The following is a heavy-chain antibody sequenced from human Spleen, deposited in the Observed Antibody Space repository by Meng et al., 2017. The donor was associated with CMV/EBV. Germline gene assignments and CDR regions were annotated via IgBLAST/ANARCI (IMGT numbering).Heavy chain of an antibody. Sequence: GGSLRLSCETSGYNFTSYWIGWVRQMPGKGLEWMGIINPGDSNTRYRPSFQGQVTISADKSISTAYLQWKSLTASDTAMYYCARHYLGVNYYYYGMGVWGQGTTVTVSS. V-gene: IGHV5-51*01. CDR1: GYNFTSYW. J-gene: IGHJ6*02. D-gene: IGHD3-16*01. CDR2: INPGDSNT. CDR3: ARHYLGVNYYYYGMGV.